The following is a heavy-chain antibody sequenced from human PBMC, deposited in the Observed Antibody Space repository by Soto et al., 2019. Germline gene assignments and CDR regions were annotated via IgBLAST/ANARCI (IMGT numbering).Heavy chain of an antibody. CDR1: GYTFISYG. V-gene: IGHV1-18*01. J-gene: IGHJ6*02. CDR2: ISPYNDNT. D-gene: IGHD3-10*01. CDR3: AREGYYSGSGSFSPPRYYGMDV. Sequence: ASVQVSCKASGYTFISYGISWVRQAPGQGLEWMGWISPYNDNTKYAQTLQGRVTLTTDTSTRTAYMELRTLRSDDTAVYYCAREGYYSGSGSFSPPRYYGMDVWGQGNTVTVSS.